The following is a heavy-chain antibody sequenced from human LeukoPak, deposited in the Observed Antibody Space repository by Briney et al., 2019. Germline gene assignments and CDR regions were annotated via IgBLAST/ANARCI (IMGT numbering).Heavy chain of an antibody. CDR1: GGSISSGGYY. D-gene: IGHD3-22*01. Sequence: SETLSLTCTVSGGSISSGGYYWSWIRQHPGKGLEWIGYIYYSGSTYYNPSLKSRVTISVDMSKNQFSLKLSSVTAADTAVYYCARDGYYYDSSGYYYFDYWGQGTLVTVSS. V-gene: IGHV4-31*03. CDR3: ARDGYYYDSSGYYYFDY. J-gene: IGHJ4*02. CDR2: IYYSGST.